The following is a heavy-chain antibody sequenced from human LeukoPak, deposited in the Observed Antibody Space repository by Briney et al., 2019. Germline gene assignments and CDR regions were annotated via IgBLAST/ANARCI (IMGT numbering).Heavy chain of an antibody. V-gene: IGHV4-59*01. CDR3: ARGLAISPYYYYYMDV. CDR2: IYYSGST. CDR1: GGSISSYY. D-gene: IGHD3-3*01. J-gene: IGHJ6*03. Sequence: SETLSLTCTVSGGSISSYYWSWIRQPPGKGLEWIGYIYYSGSTNYNPSLKSRVTISVDTSKNQFSLKLSSVTAADTAVYYCARGLAISPYYYYYMDVWGKGTMVTVSS.